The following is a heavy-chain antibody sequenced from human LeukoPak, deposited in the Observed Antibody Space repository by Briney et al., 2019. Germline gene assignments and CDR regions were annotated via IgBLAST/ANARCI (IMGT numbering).Heavy chain of an antibody. Sequence: ASVKVSCKASGYTFTSYDINWVRQAPGQGPEWMAWMNPNSGNTSYAQKFQGRVTMTRNTSISTAYMELSSLRSEDTAVYDCEREGRQQGLVGHNWFDPWGQGTLVTVSS. CDR2: MNPNSGNT. J-gene: IGHJ5*02. V-gene: IGHV1-8*01. CDR1: GYTFTSYD. CDR3: EREGRQQGLVGHNWFDP. D-gene: IGHD6-19*01.